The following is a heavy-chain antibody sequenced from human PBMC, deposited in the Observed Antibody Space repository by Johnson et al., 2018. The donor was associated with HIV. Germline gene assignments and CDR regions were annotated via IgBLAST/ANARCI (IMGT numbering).Heavy chain of an antibody. J-gene: IGHJ3*02. CDR2: ISGSGSTI. Sequence: QVQLVESGGGLVKPGGSLRLSCVASGFTFSDYYMSWIRQAPGTGLEWVSYISGSGSTIYYADSVKGRFTISRDNAKTSLYLQMNSLRAEDTAVYYCARDDITMIVGGHAFDIWGQGTMVTVSS. CDR3: ARDDITMIVGGHAFDI. D-gene: IGHD3-22*01. V-gene: IGHV3-11*04. CDR1: GFTFSDYY.